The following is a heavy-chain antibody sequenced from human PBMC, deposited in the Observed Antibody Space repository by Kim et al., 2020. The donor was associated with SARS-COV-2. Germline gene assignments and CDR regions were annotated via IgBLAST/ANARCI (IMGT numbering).Heavy chain of an antibody. Sequence: NPSVKSRVTISVDKSKSQFSLKLGSVTAAETAVYYCARTDWNDDTDFDYWGQGTLVTVSS. V-gene: IGHV4-4*02. J-gene: IGHJ4*02. CDR3: ARTDWNDDTDFDY. D-gene: IGHD1-1*01.